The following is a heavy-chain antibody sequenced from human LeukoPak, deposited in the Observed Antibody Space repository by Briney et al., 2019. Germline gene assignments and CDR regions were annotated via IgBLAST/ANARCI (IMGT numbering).Heavy chain of an antibody. J-gene: IGHJ6*03. Sequence: PSETLSLTCTVSGGSISSYYWSWIRQPPGKGPEWIGYIYYSGSTNYNPSLKSRVTISVDTSKNQFSLKLSSVTAADTAVYYCARDAGDYYYYYYMDVWGKGTTVTVSS. V-gene: IGHV4-59*01. CDR1: GGSISSYY. CDR2: IYYSGST. D-gene: IGHD3-10*01. CDR3: ARDAGDYYYYYYMDV.